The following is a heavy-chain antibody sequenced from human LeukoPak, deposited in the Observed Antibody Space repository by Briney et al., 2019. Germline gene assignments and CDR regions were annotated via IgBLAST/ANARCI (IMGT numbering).Heavy chain of an antibody. CDR1: GDSVSNNNAA. J-gene: IGHJ4*02. D-gene: IGHD6-19*01. V-gene: IGHV6-1*01. Sequence: PPQTLSLTCAISGDSVSNNNAAWNWIRQSPSRGLEWLGRTYYRSKWYTDSAVSVNSRITINPGTSKNQFSLQLTSVTPEDSAVYYCARGNSGVAVARFDYWGQGTLVTVSS. CDR2: TYYRSKWYT. CDR3: ARGNSGVAVARFDY.